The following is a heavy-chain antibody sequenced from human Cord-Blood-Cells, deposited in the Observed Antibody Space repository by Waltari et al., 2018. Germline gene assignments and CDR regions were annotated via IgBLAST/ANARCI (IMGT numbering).Heavy chain of an antibody. V-gene: IGHV1-2*02. Sequence: QVQLVQSGAEVKKPGASVKVSCKASGYTFTGYYMPCVRTAPGHGLAWMGWINPNSGCTNDAQKFQGRVTMTRDTSISTAYMELSRLRSDDTAVYYCARGRERVLWFGELNNWFDPWGQGTLVTVSS. CDR2: INPNSGCT. CDR1: GYTFTGYY. J-gene: IGHJ5*02. CDR3: ARGRERVLWFGELNNWFDP. D-gene: IGHD3-10*01.